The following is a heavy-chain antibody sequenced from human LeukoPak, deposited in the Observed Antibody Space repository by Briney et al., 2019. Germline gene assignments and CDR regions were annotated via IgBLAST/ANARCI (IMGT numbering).Heavy chain of an antibody. D-gene: IGHD3-22*01. Sequence: GGSLRLSCAASGFTFSDYYMSWIRQAPGKGLEWVSYISSSGSTIYYADSVKGSFTISRDNAKNSLYLQMNSLRAEDTAVYYCAKDRFSSGYPTLFYFGYWGQGTLVTVSS. CDR1: GFTFSDYY. CDR3: AKDRFSSGYPTLFYFGY. V-gene: IGHV3-11*04. J-gene: IGHJ4*02. CDR2: ISSSGSTI.